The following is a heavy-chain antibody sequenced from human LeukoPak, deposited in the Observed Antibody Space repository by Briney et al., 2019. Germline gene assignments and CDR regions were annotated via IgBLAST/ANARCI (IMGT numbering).Heavy chain of an antibody. D-gene: IGHD3-22*01. J-gene: IGHJ4*02. Sequence: PSETLSLTCAVSGGSISSTNWWSWVRQPPGKGLEWIGEIYHSGSTYYNPSLKSRVTISVDTSKNQFSLKLSSVTAADTAVYYCARLPTYYYDSSGYHWGQGTLVTVSS. CDR2: IYHSGST. CDR1: GGSISSTNW. CDR3: ARLPTYYYDSSGYH. V-gene: IGHV4-4*02.